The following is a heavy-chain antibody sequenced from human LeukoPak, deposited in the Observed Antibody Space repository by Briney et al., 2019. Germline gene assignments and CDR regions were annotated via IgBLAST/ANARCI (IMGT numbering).Heavy chain of an antibody. CDR3: ARDLIGGRAFDY. CDR2: IWYDGSNK. J-gene: IGHJ4*02. CDR1: GFTFSSYG. D-gene: IGHD3-16*01. Sequence: GGSLRLSCAASGFTFSSYGMHWVRQAPGKGLEWVAVIWYDGSNKYYADSVKGRFTISRDNSKNTLYLQMNSLRAEDTAVYYCARDLIGGRAFDYWGQGTLVTVSS. V-gene: IGHV3-33*01.